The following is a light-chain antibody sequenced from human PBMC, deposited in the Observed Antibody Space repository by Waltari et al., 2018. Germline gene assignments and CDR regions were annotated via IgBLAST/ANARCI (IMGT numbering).Light chain of an antibody. Sequence: QSVLTQPPSASGTPGQRVTISCSGSSSNIGSNYVYWYQQLPGTAPKLLIYRNNQRPSVVPDRFSGSKSGTSASRAISGRRSEDEADYYCAAWDDSLSGVVFGGGTKLTVL. CDR3: AAWDDSLSGVV. CDR1: SSNIGSNY. V-gene: IGLV1-47*01. J-gene: IGLJ2*01. CDR2: RNN.